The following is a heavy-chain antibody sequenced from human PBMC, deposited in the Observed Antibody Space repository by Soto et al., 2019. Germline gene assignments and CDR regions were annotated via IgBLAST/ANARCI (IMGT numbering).Heavy chain of an antibody. CDR1: GFTFSSFS. Sequence: LRLSCAASGFTFSSFSMNWVRQVPGKGLEWISSITASSSYMYYADSVKGRFTISRDNAKNSLYLQMNSLRVEDPAVYFCAKYANTDFWRHYSGTLWYDPWGAGTLVTDS. CDR2: ITASSSYM. D-gene: IGHD3-3*01. CDR3: AKYANTDFWRHYSGTLWYDP. V-gene: IGHV3-21*01. J-gene: IGHJ5*02.